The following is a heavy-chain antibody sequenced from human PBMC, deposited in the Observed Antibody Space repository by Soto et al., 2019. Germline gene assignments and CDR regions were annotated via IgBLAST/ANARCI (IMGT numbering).Heavy chain of an antibody. CDR1: GSTFSAFW. CDR3: ARDDLRRNEALDI. Sequence: EVQLVESGGDFVQPGGSLRLSWEASGSTFSAFWMHWVRHVPGEGLMWISRTNKNGASSEYADSVKGRFSVSRDNAKNTMFLHMTGLRAEDTAVYYCARDDLRRNEALDIWGQGTVVTVSS. V-gene: IGHV3-74*01. CDR2: TNKNGASS. D-gene: IGHD2-21*01. J-gene: IGHJ3*02.